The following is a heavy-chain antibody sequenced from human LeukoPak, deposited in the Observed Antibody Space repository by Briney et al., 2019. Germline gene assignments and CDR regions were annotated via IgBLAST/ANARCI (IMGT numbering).Heavy chain of an antibody. D-gene: IGHD3-10*02. J-gene: IGHJ6*03. Sequence: SGGSLRLSCAASGFTFSSYSMNWVRQARGKWLEWVSSISSSSSYIYYADSVKGRFTISRDNAKNSLYLQMNSLRAEDTAVYYCARVSMLFSYYYYMDVWGKGTTVTVSS. CDR2: ISSSSSYI. CDR1: GFTFSSYS. CDR3: ARVSMLFSYYYYMDV. V-gene: IGHV3-21*01.